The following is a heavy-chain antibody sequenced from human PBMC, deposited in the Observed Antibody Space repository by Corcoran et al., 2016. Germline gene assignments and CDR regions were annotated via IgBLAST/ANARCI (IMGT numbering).Heavy chain of an antibody. V-gene: IGHV1-69*06. J-gene: IGHJ3*02. CDR1: GGTFSSYA. Sequence: QVQLVQSGAEVKKPGSSVKVSCKASGGTFSSYAISWVRQAPGQGLEWMGGIIPIFGTANYAQKFQGRVTITADKSTSTAYMELSSLRSEDTAVYDCAREMYYYDSSGYGDDAFDSWGQGTMVTVSS. CDR2: IIPIFGTA. CDR3: AREMYYYDSSGYGDDAFDS. D-gene: IGHD3-22*01.